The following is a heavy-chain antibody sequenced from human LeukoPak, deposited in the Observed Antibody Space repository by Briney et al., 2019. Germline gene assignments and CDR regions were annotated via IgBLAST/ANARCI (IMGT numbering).Heavy chain of an antibody. D-gene: IGHD6-19*01. CDR1: GGSISSSNW. Sequence: SETLSLTCAVSGGSISSSNWWSWVRQPPGKGLEWIGEIYHSGSTNYNPSLKSRVTISVDTSKNQFSLKLSSVTAADTAVYYCARESSGWPRTYGMDVWGQGTMVTVSS. CDR3: ARESSGWPRTYGMDV. J-gene: IGHJ6*02. CDR2: IYHSGST. V-gene: IGHV4-4*02.